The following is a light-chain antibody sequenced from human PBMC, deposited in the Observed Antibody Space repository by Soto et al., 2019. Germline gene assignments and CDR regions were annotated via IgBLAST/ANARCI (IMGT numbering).Light chain of an antibody. CDR2: LGS. V-gene: IGKV2-28*01. Sequence: EIVMTQSPLSLPVTPGEPASISCRSSQSLLHSNGYNYLDWYLQKPGQSPQLLIYLGSNRASGVPDRFRGTGSGKDFTLKISRVEAEYVGVYYCMQALQTPPTFGQGTKVEIK. CDR3: MQALQTPPT. J-gene: IGKJ1*01. CDR1: QSLLHSNGYNY.